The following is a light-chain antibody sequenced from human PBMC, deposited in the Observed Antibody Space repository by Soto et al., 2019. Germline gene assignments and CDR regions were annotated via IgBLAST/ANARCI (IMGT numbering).Light chain of an antibody. CDR2: ASS. CDR3: ISYTSGTTLYV. V-gene: IGLV2-14*01. Sequence: QSALTQPASVSGSPGQSITISCTGTSSDVGGYNYVSWYQHHAGKAPRLMIYASSNRPSGVSHRFSGSRSGNTASLTISGLQAEDEADYYCISYTSGTTLYVFGTGTKVTVL. CDR1: SSDVGGYNY. J-gene: IGLJ1*01.